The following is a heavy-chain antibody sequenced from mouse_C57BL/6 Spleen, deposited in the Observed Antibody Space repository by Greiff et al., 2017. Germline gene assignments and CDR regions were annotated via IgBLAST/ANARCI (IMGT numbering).Heavy chain of an antibody. CDR3: TRYDYAFDY. D-gene: IGHD2-4*01. CDR2: IDPETGGT. J-gene: IGHJ2*01. CDR1: GYTFTDYE. Sequence: VQLQESGAELVRPGASVTLSCKASGYTFTDYEMHWVKQTPVHGLEWIGAIDPETGGTAYNQKFKGKAILTADKSSSTAYMELRSLTSEDSAVYYCTRYDYAFDYWGQGTTRTVSS. V-gene: IGHV1-15*01.